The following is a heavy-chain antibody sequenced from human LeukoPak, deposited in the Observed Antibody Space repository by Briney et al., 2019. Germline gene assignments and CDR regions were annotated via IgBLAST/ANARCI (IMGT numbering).Heavy chain of an antibody. CDR1: GGFISSYY. CDR2: IYTSGST. CDR3: ARDAAAAGLYYFDY. Sequence: SETLSLTCTVSGGFISSYYWSWIRQPAGKGLEWIGRIYTSGSTNYNPSLKSRVTISVDKSKNQFSLKLSSVTAADTAVYYCARDAAAAGLYYFDYWGQGTLVTVSS. J-gene: IGHJ4*02. D-gene: IGHD6-13*01. V-gene: IGHV4-4*07.